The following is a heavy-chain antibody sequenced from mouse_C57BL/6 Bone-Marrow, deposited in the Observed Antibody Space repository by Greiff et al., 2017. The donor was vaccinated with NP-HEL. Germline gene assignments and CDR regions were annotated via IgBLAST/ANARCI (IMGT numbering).Heavy chain of an antibody. Sequence: QVQLKESGAELVRPGTSVKLSCKASGYTFTSYWMHWVKQRPGQGLEWIGVIDPSDSYTHYNQKFKGQATLTVAPSSSTAYMLLSSITSGDSAVYYYAREVYDGYSVFAYWGQGTLVTVSA. D-gene: IGHD2-3*01. J-gene: IGHJ3*01. CDR3: AREVYDGYSVFAY. CDR2: IDPSDSYT. CDR1: GYTFTSYW. V-gene: IGHV1-59*01.